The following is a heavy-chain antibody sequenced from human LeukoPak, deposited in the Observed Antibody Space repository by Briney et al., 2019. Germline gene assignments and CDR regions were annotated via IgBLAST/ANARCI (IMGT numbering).Heavy chain of an antibody. CDR3: AKDEVTRPINLDY. CDR2: IYSGGST. CDR1: GFTVSSNY. J-gene: IGHJ4*02. Sequence: PGGSLRLSCAASGFTVSSNYMSWVRQAPGKGLEWVSVIYSGGSTYYADSVKGRFTISRDNSKNTLYLQMNSLRAEDTAVYYCAKDEVTRPINLDYWGQGTLVTVSS. V-gene: IGHV3-53*01. D-gene: IGHD2-21*02.